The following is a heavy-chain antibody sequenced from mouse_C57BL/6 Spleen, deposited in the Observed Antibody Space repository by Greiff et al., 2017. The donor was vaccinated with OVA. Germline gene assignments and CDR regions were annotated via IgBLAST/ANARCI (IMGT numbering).Heavy chain of an antibody. Sequence: EVKLMESGGGLVKPGGSLKLSCAASGFTFSSYAVSWVRQTPEKRLEWVATISDGGSYTYYPDNVKGRFTISRDNAKNNLYLQMSHLKSEDTAMYYCARGYYYGSSPFDYWGQGTTLTVSS. J-gene: IGHJ2*01. CDR2: ISDGGSYT. CDR3: ARGYYYGSSPFDY. CDR1: GFTFSSYA. D-gene: IGHD1-1*01. V-gene: IGHV5-4*03.